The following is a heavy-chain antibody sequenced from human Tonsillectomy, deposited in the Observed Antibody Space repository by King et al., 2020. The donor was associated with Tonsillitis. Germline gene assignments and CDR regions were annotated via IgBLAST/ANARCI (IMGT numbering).Heavy chain of an antibody. CDR3: AKDLETTGTTGWFDP. V-gene: IGHV3-30*02. CDR2: IRYDGSNK. CDR1: GFTFSSYG. D-gene: IGHD1-1*01. J-gene: IGHJ5*02. Sequence: QLVQSGGGVVQPGGSLSLSCAASGFTFSSYGMHWVRQAPGKGLEWVAFIRYDGSNKYYADSVKGRFTISRDNSKNTLYLQMNSLRAEDTAVYYWAKDLETTGTTGWFDPWGQGTLVTVSS.